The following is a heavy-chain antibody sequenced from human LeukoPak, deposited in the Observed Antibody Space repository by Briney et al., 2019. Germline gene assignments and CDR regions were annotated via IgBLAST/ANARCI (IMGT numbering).Heavy chain of an antibody. V-gene: IGHV3-23*01. CDR2: ISASATAR. Sequence: GGSLRLSCAASGFTFSSYWMSWVRQAPGTGLEWVSAISASATARTYADSVRGRFTISRDNSENTLYLQMDSLRAEDTAVYYCARGSPATRKFDYWAQGTLVTVSS. CDR1: GFTFSSYW. J-gene: IGHJ4*02. CDR3: ARGSPATRKFDY. D-gene: IGHD1-1*01.